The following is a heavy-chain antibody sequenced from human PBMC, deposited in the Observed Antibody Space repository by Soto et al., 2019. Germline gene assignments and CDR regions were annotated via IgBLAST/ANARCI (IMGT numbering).Heavy chain of an antibody. D-gene: IGHD1-1*01. CDR3: ARGGQKNVYTSIGP. J-gene: IGHJ5*02. CDR2: ISTYNGNTNT. V-gene: IGHV1-18*04. CDR1: TDTFNNDG. Sequence: ASVKVSCKASTDTFNNDGIACVCQAPVQGLEWMGWISTYNGNTNTYHKKRFQGRFTMTSDSASNTAYMELRSLTPDDTAVYYCARGGQKNVYTSIGPWGQGTLVNVSS.